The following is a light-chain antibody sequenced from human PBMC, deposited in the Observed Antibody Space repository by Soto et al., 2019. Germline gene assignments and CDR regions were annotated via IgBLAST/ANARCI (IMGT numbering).Light chain of an antibody. CDR2: DVS. J-gene: IGLJ1*01. V-gene: IGLV2-11*01. CDR1: SSDVGGYNY. CDR3: CANASSLEV. Sequence: QSALTQPPSVSGSPGQSVTISCTGTSSDVGGYNYVSWYQQHPGKAPKVMIYDVSKRPSGVPDRFSGSKSGNTASLTISGLQAEDEADYYCCANASSLEVFGTGTSRTVL.